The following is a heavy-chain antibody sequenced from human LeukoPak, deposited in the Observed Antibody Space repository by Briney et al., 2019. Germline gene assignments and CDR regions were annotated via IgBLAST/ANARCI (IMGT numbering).Heavy chain of an antibody. CDR2: ISSSSNTI. CDR1: GFTFSGYI. V-gene: IGHV3-48*01. Sequence: GGSLRLSCAASGFTFSGYIMNWVRQAPGKGLEWVSFISSSSNTIYYADSVKGRFTVSRDNAKNSLYLQMNSLRAEDTAVYYCARDQWLDYWGQGTMVTVSS. CDR3: ARDQWLDY. J-gene: IGHJ4*02. D-gene: IGHD6-19*01.